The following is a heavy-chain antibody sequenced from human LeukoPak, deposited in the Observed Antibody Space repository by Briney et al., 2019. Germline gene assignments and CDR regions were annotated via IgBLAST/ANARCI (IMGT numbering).Heavy chain of an antibody. J-gene: IGHJ4*02. CDR3: ARVRLAAAGYYFDY. CDR2: IYTSGST. D-gene: IGHD6-13*01. CDR1: GGSISSYY. Sequence: PSETLSLTCTVSGGSISSYYWSWIRQPAGKGLEWIGRIYTSGSTNYNPSLKSRVTMSVDTSKNQFSLKLSSVTAADTAVYYCARVRLAAAGYYFDYWGQGTLVTVSS. V-gene: IGHV4-4*07.